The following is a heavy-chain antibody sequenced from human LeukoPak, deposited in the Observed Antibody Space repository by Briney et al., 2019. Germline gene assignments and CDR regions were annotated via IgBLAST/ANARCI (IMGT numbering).Heavy chain of an antibody. CDR1: GGSFSGYY. J-gene: IGHJ4*02. CDR2: INHSGST. V-gene: IGHV4-34*01. D-gene: IGHD3-22*01. Sequence: PSETLSLTCAVYGGSFSGYYWSWIRQPPGKGLEWIGEINHSGSTNYNLSLKSRVTISVDTSKNQFSLKLSSVTAADTAVYYCARGYYDSSGPHFDYWGQGTQVTVSS. CDR3: ARGYYDSSGPHFDY.